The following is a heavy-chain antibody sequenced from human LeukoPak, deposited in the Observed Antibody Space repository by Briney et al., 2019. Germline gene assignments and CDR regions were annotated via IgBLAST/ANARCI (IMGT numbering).Heavy chain of an antibody. D-gene: IGHD5-18*01. CDR2: IYSSGST. CDR3: AREHLWLLGWFDP. CDR1: GGSISSSSYY. J-gene: IGHJ5*02. V-gene: IGHV4-61*02. Sequence: KPSETLSLTCTVSGGSISSSSYYWNWIRQPAGKGLEWIGRIYSSGSTNYNPSLKSRVTISVDTSKNQFSLKLNSVIAADTAVYYCAREHLWLLGWFDPWGQGTLVTVSS.